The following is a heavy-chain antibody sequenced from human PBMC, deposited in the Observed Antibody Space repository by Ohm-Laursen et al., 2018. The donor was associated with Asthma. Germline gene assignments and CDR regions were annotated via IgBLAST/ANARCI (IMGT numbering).Heavy chain of an antibody. J-gene: IGHJ4*02. V-gene: IGHV3-30*18. CDR2: IGYDGSEK. Sequence: SLRLSCAAPGFTFRTYGMHWVRQAPGRGLEWLSVIGYDGSEKFYGDSVKGRFTISRDNSKNTLYLQMNSLRTEDTAVYFCAKDGPGYSSGWSFDYWGQGTLVTVSS. CDR1: GFTFRTYG. CDR3: AKDGPGYSSGWSFDY. D-gene: IGHD6-19*01.